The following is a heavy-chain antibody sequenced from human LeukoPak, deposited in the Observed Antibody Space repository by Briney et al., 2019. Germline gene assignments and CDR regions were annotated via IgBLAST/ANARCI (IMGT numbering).Heavy chain of an antibody. J-gene: IGHJ4*02. CDR1: GGTFSSYA. Sequence: ASVKVSCKASGGTFSSYAISWVRQAPGQGLEWMGGIIPIFGTANYAQKFQGRVTITTDESTSTAYMELSSLRSEDTAVYYCVRAPTALAPYDYWGQGTLVTVSS. CDR2: IIPIFGTA. CDR3: VRAPTALAPYDY. V-gene: IGHV1-69*05.